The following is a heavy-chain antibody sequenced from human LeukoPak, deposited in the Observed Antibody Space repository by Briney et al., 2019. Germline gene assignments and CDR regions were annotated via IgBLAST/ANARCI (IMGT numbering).Heavy chain of an antibody. CDR1: GGSFSGHY. Sequence: SETLSLTCAIYGGSFSGHYWSWIRQPPGKGLGWIGEINHSGSTNYNPSLKSRVTISVDTSRNQFSLNLSSVTAADTAVYYCARVEVIAAAGTNHAFDIWGQGTMVTVSS. D-gene: IGHD6-13*01. CDR2: INHSGST. V-gene: IGHV4-34*01. J-gene: IGHJ3*02. CDR3: ARVEVIAAAGTNHAFDI.